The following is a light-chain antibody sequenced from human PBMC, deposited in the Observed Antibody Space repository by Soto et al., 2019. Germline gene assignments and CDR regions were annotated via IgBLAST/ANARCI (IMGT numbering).Light chain of an antibody. Sequence: SVLSQPASVSGAHGQSITICCTGTSSDIGGYNYVSWYQQHPGKAPKLMIYDVNNRPSGVSDRFSASKSGNTASLTISGLQAEDEADYYCGSYTSSSTNVFGTGTKVTV. J-gene: IGLJ1*01. CDR1: SSDIGGYNY. CDR3: GSYTSSSTNV. V-gene: IGLV2-14*01. CDR2: DVN.